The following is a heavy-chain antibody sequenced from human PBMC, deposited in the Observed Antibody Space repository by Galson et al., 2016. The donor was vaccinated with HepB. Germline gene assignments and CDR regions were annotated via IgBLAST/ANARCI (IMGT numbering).Heavy chain of an antibody. D-gene: IGHD2-21*02. Sequence: SLRLSCAASGFTVSNTYMNWVRRSPGKGLEWVSAIYSSGNTYYAESVKGRFAISRDTSKNTPYLQTNSLRVDDTAVYYCTGGVVVTTIDYWGQGTLVTVSS. CDR1: GFTVSNTY. V-gene: IGHV3-53*01. CDR3: TGGVVVTTIDY. J-gene: IGHJ4*02. CDR2: IYSSGNT.